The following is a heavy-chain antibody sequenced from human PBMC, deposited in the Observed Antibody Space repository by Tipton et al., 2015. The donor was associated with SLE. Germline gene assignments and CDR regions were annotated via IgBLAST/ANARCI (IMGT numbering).Heavy chain of an antibody. D-gene: IGHD1-14*01. CDR3: AKGFRLGMF. CDR1: GFTFISYW. V-gene: IGHV3-23*01. J-gene: IGHJ6*02. CDR2: ISSAHET. Sequence: SLRLSCAASGFTFISYWMSWDRPAPGKGLEWVSTISSAHETYYADSVKGWFSISRDDSKSTVSLQLHTLRADDTAVYYCAKGFRLGMFWGQGTTVTVSS.